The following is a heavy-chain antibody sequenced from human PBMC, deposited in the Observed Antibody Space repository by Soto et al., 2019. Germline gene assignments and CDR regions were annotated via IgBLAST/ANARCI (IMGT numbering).Heavy chain of an antibody. J-gene: IGHJ4*02. CDR3: ARDEPGYCSSSSCVGFDY. Sequence: PGGSLRLSCAASGFTFSTYSMNWVRQAPGKGLEWVSSISSGSTIIYYADSVKGRFTISRDNAKNSLYLQMNSLGAEDTAVYYCARDEPGYCSSSSCVGFDYWGQGTLVTVSS. V-gene: IGHV3-21*01. CDR1: GFTFSTYS. CDR2: ISSGSTII. D-gene: IGHD2-2*03.